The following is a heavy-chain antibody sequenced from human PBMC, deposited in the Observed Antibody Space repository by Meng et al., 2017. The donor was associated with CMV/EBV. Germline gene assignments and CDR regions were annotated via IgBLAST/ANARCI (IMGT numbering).Heavy chain of an antibody. CDR3: ARAALAAAGTGCDY. Sequence: GSLRLSCAVYGGSFSGYYWSWIRQPPGKGLEWIGAINHSGITNYNPSLKSRVTISVDTSKNQFSLKLSSVTAADTAVYYCARAALAAAGTGCDYWGQGTLVTVSS. D-gene: IGHD6-13*01. J-gene: IGHJ4*02. V-gene: IGHV4-34*01. CDR2: INHSGIT. CDR1: GGSFSGYY.